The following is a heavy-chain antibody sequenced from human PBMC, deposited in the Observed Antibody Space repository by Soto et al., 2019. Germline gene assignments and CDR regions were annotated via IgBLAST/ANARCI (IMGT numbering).Heavy chain of an antibody. Sequence: GESVKISCEGSGYSFTSYWIGWVRQMPGKGLEWMGIIYPGDSDTRYSPSFQGQVTISADKSISTAYLQWSSLKASDTAMYYCARHSPHLRFLEWLPQSPWFDPWGQGTLVTVSS. V-gene: IGHV5-51*01. J-gene: IGHJ5*02. CDR3: ARHSPHLRFLEWLPQSPWFDP. D-gene: IGHD3-3*01. CDR1: GYSFTSYW. CDR2: IYPGDSDT.